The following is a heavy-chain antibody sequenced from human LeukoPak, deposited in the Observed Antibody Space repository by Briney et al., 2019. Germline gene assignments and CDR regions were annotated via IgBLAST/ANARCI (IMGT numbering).Heavy chain of an antibody. Sequence: GGSLRLSCTVSGLTFKNVWMSWVRQARGKGLEWVGRIKSKGDGGTTDYAAPVKGRFTISRDDSKNTLSLHMNGLKTDDTAVYYCSTLAVTVTTDFEYWGQGTLVTVSS. CDR1: GLTFKNVW. CDR2: IKSKGDGGTT. J-gene: IGHJ4*02. CDR3: STLAVTVTTDFEY. V-gene: IGHV3-15*01. D-gene: IGHD4-17*01.